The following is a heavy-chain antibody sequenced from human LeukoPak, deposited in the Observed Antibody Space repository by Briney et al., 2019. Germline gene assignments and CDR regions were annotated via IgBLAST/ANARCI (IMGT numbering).Heavy chain of an antibody. CDR1: RFTFSSYW. CDR3: TRADTGRLHGLDI. V-gene: IGHV3-74*01. CDR2: INGEGSSA. D-gene: IGHD5-18*01. J-gene: IGHJ3*02. Sequence: PGGSLRLSCAASRFTFSSYWMHWVRQAPGKGLLWVSRINGEGSSAYYADSVKGRFTISRDNANNTLYLQMSSLRDEDTAVYYCTRADTGRLHGLDIWGQGTRVTVSS.